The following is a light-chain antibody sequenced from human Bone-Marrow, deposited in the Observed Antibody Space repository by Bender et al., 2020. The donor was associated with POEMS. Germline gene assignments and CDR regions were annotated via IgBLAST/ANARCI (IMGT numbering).Light chain of an antibody. V-gene: IGLV2-14*02. Sequence: QSALTQPASVSGSPGQSISISCTGTSSDVGNSMLVSWFQENPGKAPKLIVYEGSRRPSGISPRFSGSKSGNTASLTISGLQADDEADYYCSSYAGINNVIFGGGTKLTVL. CDR3: SSYAGINNVI. CDR2: EGS. J-gene: IGLJ2*01. CDR1: SSDVGNSML.